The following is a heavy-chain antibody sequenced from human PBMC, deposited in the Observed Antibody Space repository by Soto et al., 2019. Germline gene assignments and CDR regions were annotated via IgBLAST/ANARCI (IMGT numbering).Heavy chain of an antibody. CDR1: GFTFSSYE. J-gene: IGHJ4*02. Sequence: EVQLVESGGGLVQPGGSLRLSCAASGFTFSSYEMNWVRQAPGKGLEWVSYISSSGSTIYYADSVKGRFTISRDNAKNSLYLQMNSLRAEDTAVYYCAREFIWGRIAARALDYWGQGTLVTVSS. D-gene: IGHD6-6*01. CDR2: ISSSGSTI. V-gene: IGHV3-48*03. CDR3: AREFIWGRIAARALDY.